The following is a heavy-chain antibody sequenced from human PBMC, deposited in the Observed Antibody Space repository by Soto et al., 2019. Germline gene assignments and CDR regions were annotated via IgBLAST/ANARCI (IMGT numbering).Heavy chain of an antibody. J-gene: IGHJ5*02. CDR1: GGTFSIYT. D-gene: IGHD2-15*01. CDR2: GSA. CDR3: ARDGPLDIAWFDP. V-gene: IGHV1-69*01. Sequence: QVQLVQSGAEVKKPGSSVKVSCKASGGTFSIYTISWVRQAPGQGLEWMGGSANSAQKFEGRLTVTADDSTSTVYLELSSLTSEDTAVYYCARDGPLDIAWFDPWGQGPLLSVSS.